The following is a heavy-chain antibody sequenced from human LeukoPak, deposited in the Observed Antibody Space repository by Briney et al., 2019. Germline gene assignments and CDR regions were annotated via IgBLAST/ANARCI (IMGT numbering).Heavy chain of an antibody. D-gene: IGHD6-19*01. CDR3: ARHGEAAGSGLPEDY. CDR1: GYSFTNYW. Sequence: GESLKISRKGSGYSFTNYWIGWVRQMPGKGLEWMGIIYPADSDIRYSPSFQGQVTMSVDKSISTAYLQWSSLKASDTAMYHCARHGEAAGSGLPEDYWGQGTLVTVSS. CDR2: IYPADSDI. V-gene: IGHV5-51*01. J-gene: IGHJ4*02.